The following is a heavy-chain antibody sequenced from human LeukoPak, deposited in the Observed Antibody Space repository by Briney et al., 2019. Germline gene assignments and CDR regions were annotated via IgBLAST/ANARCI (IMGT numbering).Heavy chain of an antibody. D-gene: IGHD6-6*01. CDR3: ARHPHSSSINWFDP. CDR1: GGSISSYY. Sequence: SETLSLTCTVSGGSISSYYWSWIRQPPGKGLEWIGYIYTSGSTNYNPSLKSRVTISVDTFKNQFSLKLSSVTAADTAVYYCARHPHSSSINWFDPWGQGTLVTVSS. V-gene: IGHV4-4*09. J-gene: IGHJ5*02. CDR2: IYTSGST.